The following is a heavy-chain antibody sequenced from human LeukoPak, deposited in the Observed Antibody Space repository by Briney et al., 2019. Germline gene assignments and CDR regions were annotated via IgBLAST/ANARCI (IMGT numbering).Heavy chain of an antibody. V-gene: IGHV3-21*01. CDR1: GFTFRSYN. CDR2: ISSGSSYI. Sequence: GGSLRLSCAASGFTFRSYNMNWVRQAPGKGLEWVSSISSGSSYIYYADSVKGRFTISRDNAKNSLHLQMNSLRAEDTAVYYCARDRRGSGSYHDYWGQGTLVTVSS. CDR3: ARDRRGSGSYHDY. J-gene: IGHJ4*02. D-gene: IGHD3-10*01.